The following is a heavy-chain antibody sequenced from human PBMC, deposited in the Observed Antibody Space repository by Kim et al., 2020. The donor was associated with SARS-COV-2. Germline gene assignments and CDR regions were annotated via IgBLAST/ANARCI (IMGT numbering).Heavy chain of an antibody. CDR3: ARHYYGSSGYLDY. J-gene: IGHJ4*02. Sequence: SAQKCQGRVTITADKSTSTTYMELSSLRSEDTAVYYCARHYYGSSGYLDYWGQGTLVTVSS. D-gene: IGHD3-22*01. V-gene: IGHV1-69*02.